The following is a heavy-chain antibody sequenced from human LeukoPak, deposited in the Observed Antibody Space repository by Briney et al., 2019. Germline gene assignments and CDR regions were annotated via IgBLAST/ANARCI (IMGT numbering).Heavy chain of an antibody. CDR2: ISGSGGST. J-gene: IGHJ4*02. Sequence: GGPLRLSCAASGFTFSSYAMSWVRQAPGKGLEWVSAISGSGGSTYYADSVQGRFTISRDNAKNSLYLQMNSLRAEDTAVYYCARGGYTGYDFAFDYWGQGTLVTVSS. CDR3: ARGGYTGYDFAFDY. CDR1: GFTFSSYA. D-gene: IGHD5-12*01. V-gene: IGHV3-23*01.